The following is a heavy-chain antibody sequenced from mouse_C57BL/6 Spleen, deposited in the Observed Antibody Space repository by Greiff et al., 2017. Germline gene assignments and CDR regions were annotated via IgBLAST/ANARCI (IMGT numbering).Heavy chain of an antibody. D-gene: IGHD2-2*01. CDR3: TTKGLSFAY. CDR1: GFNIKDDY. V-gene: IGHV14-4*01. CDR2: IDPENGDT. J-gene: IGHJ3*01. Sequence: EVQVVESGAELVRPGASVKLSCTASGFNIKDDYMHWVKQRPEQGLEWIGWIDPENGDTEYASKFQGKATITADTSSNTAYLQLSSLTSEDTAVYYCTTKGLSFAYWGQGTLVTVSA.